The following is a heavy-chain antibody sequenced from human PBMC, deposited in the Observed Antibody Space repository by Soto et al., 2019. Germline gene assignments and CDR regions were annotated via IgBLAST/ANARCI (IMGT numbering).Heavy chain of an antibody. CDR1: GGTFSSYA. Sequence: QVQLVQSGAEVKKPGSSVKVSCKASGGTFSSYAISWVRQAPGQGLECMGGIIPVFGTANYAQKFQGRVTMNGDESTSTVYMELGSLRAEEGAVYYCAGGWNDCPHWGEGTVVTVSS. CDR3: AGGWNDCPH. J-gene: IGHJ1*01. V-gene: IGHV1-69*01. D-gene: IGHD2-21*02. CDR2: IIPVFGTA.